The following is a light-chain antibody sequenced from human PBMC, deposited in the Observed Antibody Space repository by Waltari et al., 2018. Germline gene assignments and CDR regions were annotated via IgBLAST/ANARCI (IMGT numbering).Light chain of an antibody. V-gene: IGKV3-15*01. J-gene: IGKJ4*01. CDR1: QSISRN. CDR3: QQYDDWPPLT. Sequence: EIVMTQSPATLSVSPGDGATLSCRASQSISRNLAWYQQRPGQSPRLPIYAASTRATGVPGRFSGSGSGTEFTLSISTLQSEDFGVYYCQQYDDWPPLTFGGGTKVEIK. CDR2: AAS.